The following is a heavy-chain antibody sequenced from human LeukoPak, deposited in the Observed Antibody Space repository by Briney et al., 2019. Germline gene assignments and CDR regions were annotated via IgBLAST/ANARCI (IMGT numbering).Heavy chain of an antibody. V-gene: IGHV4-31*03. J-gene: IGHJ6*02. CDR3: ARDNLPPYDFWSGYYTGNYYYYGMDV. Sequence: SETLSLTCTVSGGSISSGGYYWSWIRQHPGKGLEWIGYIYYSGSTYYNPSLKSRVTISVDTSKNQFSLKLSSVTAADTAVYYCARDNLPPYDFWSGYYTGNYYYYGMDVWGQGTTVTVSS. D-gene: IGHD3-3*01. CDR1: GGSISSGGYY. CDR2: IYYSGST.